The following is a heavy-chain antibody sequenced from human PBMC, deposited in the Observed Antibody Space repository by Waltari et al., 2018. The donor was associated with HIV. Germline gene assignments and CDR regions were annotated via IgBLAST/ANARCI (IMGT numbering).Heavy chain of an antibody. V-gene: IGHV3-48*01. CDR2: SMVTGPPF. CDR1: GFTFRDYS. CDR3: GGGETVLTLSIKNYLGLDV. Sequence: EVQLVESGGKLVQPGGSLRLSCLASGFTFRDYSMNWVRQGPGKGLGWFETSMVTGPPFSSANPVKGRFTVPGKNLEIQLYWDLGSRGAEDTGDYSWGGGETVLTLSIKNYLGLDVWGPGPRSPSP. J-gene: IGHJ6*02. D-gene: IGHD4-17*01.